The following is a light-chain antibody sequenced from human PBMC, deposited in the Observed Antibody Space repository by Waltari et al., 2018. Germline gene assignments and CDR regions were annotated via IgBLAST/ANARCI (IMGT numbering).Light chain of an antibody. CDR1: QSVSSN. Sequence: EIVMTQSLATLSVSPGERATLSCMASQSVSSNLAWYQQKPGQAPRLLIYGASTRATGIPARFSGSGSGTEFTLTISSLQSEDFAVYYCQQYNNWPPFTFGPGTKVDIK. CDR2: GAS. V-gene: IGKV3-15*01. CDR3: QQYNNWPPFT. J-gene: IGKJ3*01.